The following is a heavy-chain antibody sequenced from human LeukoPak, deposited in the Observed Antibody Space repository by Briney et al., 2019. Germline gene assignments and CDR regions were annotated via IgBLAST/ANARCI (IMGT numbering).Heavy chain of an antibody. CDR2: IYSGGST. D-gene: IGHD2-2*01. J-gene: IGHJ6*02. CDR1: GFTVSSNY. Sequence: GGSLRLSCAASGFTVSSNYMSWVRQAPGKGLEWVSVIYSGGSTYYADSVKGRFTIPRDNSKNTLYLQMNSLRAEDTAVYYCANILGYCSSTSCTDVWGQGTTVTVSS. CDR3: ANILGYCSSTSCTDV. V-gene: IGHV3-53*01.